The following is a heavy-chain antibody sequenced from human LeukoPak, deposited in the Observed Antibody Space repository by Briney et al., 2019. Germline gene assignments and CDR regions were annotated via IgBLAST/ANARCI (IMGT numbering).Heavy chain of an antibody. J-gene: IGHJ6*02. CDR1: GGTFSRYT. V-gene: IGHV1-69*02. Sequence: GASVPVSCKASGGTFSRYTLSWVRQAPGQGLEWMGRIIPILGIANYAQKFQGRVTITADKSTSTAYMELSSLRSEDTAVYYCARVAEPGAYYYYGMDVWGQGTTVTVSS. CDR3: ARVAEPGAYYYYGMDV. D-gene: IGHD1-26*01. CDR2: IIPILGIA.